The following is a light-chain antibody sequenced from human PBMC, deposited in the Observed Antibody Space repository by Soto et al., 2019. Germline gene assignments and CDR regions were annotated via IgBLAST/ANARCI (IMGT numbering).Light chain of an antibody. V-gene: IGKV3-15*01. J-gene: IGKJ5*01. CDR2: GAS. CDR3: QQYNNWPPIT. CDR1: QSVSSN. Sequence: IVMTQSPSTLYLSPGERATLSCRASQSVSSNLAWYQQKPGQAPRLLIYGASTRATGIPARFSGSGSGKEFTLTISSLQSEDFAVYYCQQYNNWPPITFGQGTRMEIK.